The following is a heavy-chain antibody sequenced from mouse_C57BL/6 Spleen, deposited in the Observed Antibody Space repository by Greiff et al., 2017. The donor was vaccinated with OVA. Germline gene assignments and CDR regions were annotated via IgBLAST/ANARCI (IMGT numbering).Heavy chain of an antibody. Sequence: VQLQQSGAELVRPGASVTLSCKASGYTFTDYAMHWVKQTPVHGLEWIGAIDPETGGTAYNQKVKGKAILTADKSASTPYMELRSLTAEDSAVYYCTREGLGGYAMDYWGQGTSVTVSS. D-gene: IGHD2-4*01. J-gene: IGHJ4*01. CDR3: TREGLGGYAMDY. CDR2: IDPETGGT. CDR1: GYTFTDYA. V-gene: IGHV1-15*01.